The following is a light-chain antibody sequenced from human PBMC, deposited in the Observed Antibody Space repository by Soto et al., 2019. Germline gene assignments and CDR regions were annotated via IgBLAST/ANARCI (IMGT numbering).Light chain of an antibody. J-gene: IGLJ2*01. CDR1: SSDVGAYNY. V-gene: IGLV2-14*01. CDR3: SSYTSSNTVV. CDR2: DVS. Sequence: QSALTQPASVSGSPGQSITISCTGTSSDVGAYNYVSWYQQHPGKAPKVMIYDVSNRPSGVSYRFSGSKSGTTASLTIPGLQAEDEADYYCSSYTSSNTVVFGGGTKLTVL.